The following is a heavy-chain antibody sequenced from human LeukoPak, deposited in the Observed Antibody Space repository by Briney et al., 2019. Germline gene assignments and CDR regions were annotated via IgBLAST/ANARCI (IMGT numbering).Heavy chain of an antibody. V-gene: IGHV3-21*01. CDR1: GFTFSSYS. J-gene: IGHJ1*01. CDR3: ARDLLGDSGYPSMSAEYFQH. Sequence: GGSLRLSCAASGFTFSSYSMNWVRQAPGKGLEWVSSISSSSGYIYYADSVKGRFTISRDNAKNSLYLQMNSLRAEDTAVYYCARDLLGDSGYPSMSAEYFQHRGQGTLVTVSS. CDR2: ISSSSGYI. D-gene: IGHD3-22*01.